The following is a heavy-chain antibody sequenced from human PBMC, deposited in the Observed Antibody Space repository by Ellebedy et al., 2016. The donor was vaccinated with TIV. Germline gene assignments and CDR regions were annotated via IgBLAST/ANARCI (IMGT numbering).Heavy chain of an antibody. CDR2: IYPANGDP. V-gene: IGHV1-3*01. Sequence: AASVKVSCKASGYIVTNHAIHWARQAPGQSFEWMGWIYPANGDPKYSQQFQGRVTFTSDTSASTAYMELSSLRSEDTAVYYCARDKPGGDNWFDPWGQGTLVTVSS. D-gene: IGHD3-16*01. CDR3: ARDKPGGDNWFDP. J-gene: IGHJ5*02. CDR1: GYIVTNHA.